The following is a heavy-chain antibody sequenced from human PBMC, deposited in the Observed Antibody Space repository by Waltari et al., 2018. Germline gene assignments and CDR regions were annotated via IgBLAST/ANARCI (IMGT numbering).Heavy chain of an antibody. V-gene: IGHV4-31*03. D-gene: IGHD1-26*01. CDR2: IYYSGST. CDR1: GGSISSGGYY. CDR3: ARDARIVGATQVDS. J-gene: IGHJ4*02. Sequence: QVQLQESGPGLVKPSQTLSLTCTVSGGSISSGGYYWSWIRQHPGKGLEWIGYIYYSGSTYYNPSLKSRVTISVDTSKNQFSLKLSSVTAADTAVYYCARDARIVGATQVDSWGQGVLVTVSS.